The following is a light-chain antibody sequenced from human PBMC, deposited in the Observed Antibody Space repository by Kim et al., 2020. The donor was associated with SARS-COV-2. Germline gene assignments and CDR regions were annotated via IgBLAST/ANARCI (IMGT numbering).Light chain of an antibody. CDR3: QQYDNLPNT. Sequence: DIQMTQFPSFLSASVGDRVTITCQASQHINDYVNWYQQKPGKAPKVLIFDASTLERGAPSRFSGRGFGTDFSLVISSLQPEDTATYFCQQYDNLPNTFGQGTKLEIK. J-gene: IGKJ2*01. V-gene: IGKV1-33*01. CDR1: QHINDY. CDR2: DAS.